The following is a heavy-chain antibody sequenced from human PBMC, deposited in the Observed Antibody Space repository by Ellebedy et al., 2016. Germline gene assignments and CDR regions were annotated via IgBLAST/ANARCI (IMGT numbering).Heavy chain of an antibody. CDR2: INTNTGNP. V-gene: IGHV7-4-1*02. Sequence: ASVKVSCKASGYTFTSYAMNWVRQAPGQGLEWMGWINTNTGNPTYAQGFTGRFVFSLDTSVSTAYLQISSLKAEDTAVYYCARDLRFLEWLPGRYYFDYWGQGTLVTVSS. CDR1: GYTFTSYA. D-gene: IGHD3-3*01. CDR3: ARDLRFLEWLPGRYYFDY. J-gene: IGHJ4*02.